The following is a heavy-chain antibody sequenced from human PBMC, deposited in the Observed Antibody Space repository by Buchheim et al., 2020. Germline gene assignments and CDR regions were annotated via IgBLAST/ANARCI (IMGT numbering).Heavy chain of an antibody. CDR3: AREPVSPRPNWFDP. CDR1: GGSISSGDYY. D-gene: IGHD5/OR15-5a*01. CDR2: LDYSEST. V-gene: IGHV4-30-4*01. Sequence: QVQLQESGPGLVKPSQTLSLTCIVSGGSISSGDYYWSRIRPPPGKGLEWIGYLDYSESTYYTHSLKSRVTISVDTSKNKFSLKLSSVTAADTAVYYCAREPVSPRPNWFDPWGQGTL. J-gene: IGHJ5*02.